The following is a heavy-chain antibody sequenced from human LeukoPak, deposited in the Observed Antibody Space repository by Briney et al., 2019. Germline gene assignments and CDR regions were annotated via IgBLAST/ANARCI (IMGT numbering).Heavy chain of an antibody. Sequence: KTSETLFLTCAVYGGSFSGYYWSWIRQPPGKGLEWIGEINHSGSTNYNPSLKSRVTISVDTSKNQFSLKLSSVTAADTAVYYCARGVGYSSSRNWFDPWGQGTLVTVSS. D-gene: IGHD6-13*01. CDR2: INHSGST. J-gene: IGHJ5*02. V-gene: IGHV4-34*01. CDR3: ARGVGYSSSRNWFDP. CDR1: GGSFSGYY.